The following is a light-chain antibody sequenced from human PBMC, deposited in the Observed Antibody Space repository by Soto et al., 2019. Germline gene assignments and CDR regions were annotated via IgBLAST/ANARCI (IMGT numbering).Light chain of an antibody. V-gene: IGKV3-20*01. CDR3: QQYGSSSWT. J-gene: IGKJ1*01. Sequence: EIVLTQSPGILSLSPGERATLSCRASQSVSSSYLARYQQKPGQAPRLRIYGTSSRATAIPDRFSGSWSGTELNPTISRMEAEELAVYYCQQYGSSSWTFGQGTK. CDR2: GTS. CDR1: QSVSSSY.